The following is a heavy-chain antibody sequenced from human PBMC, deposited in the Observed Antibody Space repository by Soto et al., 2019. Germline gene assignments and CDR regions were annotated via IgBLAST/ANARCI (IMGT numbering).Heavy chain of an antibody. Sequence: EVQLVESGGGLVQRGGSLRLSCAASGFTVSNNYMSWVRQAPGKGLECVSIIYSAGNGGSTYYADSVKGRFTISRDNSKDTLYLQMSSRRAEDTAVYCCAGLGNRGWDFDYWGQGTLVTVSS. V-gene: IGHV3-66*04. CDR3: AGLGNRGWDFDY. J-gene: IGHJ4*02. CDR2: IYSAGNGGST. CDR1: GFTVSNNY. D-gene: IGHD6-19*01.